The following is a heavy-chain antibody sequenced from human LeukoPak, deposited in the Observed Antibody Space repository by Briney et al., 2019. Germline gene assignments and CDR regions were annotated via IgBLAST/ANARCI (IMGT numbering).Heavy chain of an antibody. V-gene: IGHV3-48*04. CDR1: GFTFSTYA. CDR2: ITSSSSSI. Sequence: GGSLRLSCAASGFTFSTYAMDWVRQAPGKGLEWVSYITSSSSSIIYADSVRGRFTISRDNAKNSLYLQMNSLGVDDSAVYYCARVSTCSGGSCLGSWGQGTLVTVSS. J-gene: IGHJ5*02. CDR3: ARVSTCSGGSCLGS. D-gene: IGHD2-15*01.